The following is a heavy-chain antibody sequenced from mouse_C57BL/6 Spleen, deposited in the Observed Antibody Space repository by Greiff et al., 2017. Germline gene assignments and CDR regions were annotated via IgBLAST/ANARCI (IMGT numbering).Heavy chain of an antibody. CDR2: ISYSGST. CDR3: ARSKAYYSRYFDV. D-gene: IGHD1-1*01. V-gene: IGHV3-1*01. J-gene: IGHJ1*03. Sequence: EVQLQQSGPGMVKPSQSLSLTCTVTGYSITSGYDWHWIRHFPGNKLEWMGYISYSGSTNYNPSLKSRISITHDTSKNHFFLKLNSVTTEDTATYYCARSKAYYSRYFDVWGTGTTVTVSS. CDR1: GYSITSGYD.